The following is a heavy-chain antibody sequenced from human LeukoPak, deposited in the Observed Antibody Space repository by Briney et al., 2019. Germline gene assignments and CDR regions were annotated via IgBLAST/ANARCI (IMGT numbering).Heavy chain of an antibody. Sequence: ASVKVSCKASGYTFTGYYMHWVRQAPGRGLQWMGWINPNGGDTNYAQKFQGRVTMTRDTSISTAYMELSSLRSEDTAVYYCARGGELLVGWFDPWGQGTLVTVSS. CDR3: ARGGELLVGWFDP. CDR2: INPNGGDT. CDR1: GYTFTGYY. V-gene: IGHV1-2*02. D-gene: IGHD1-26*01. J-gene: IGHJ5*02.